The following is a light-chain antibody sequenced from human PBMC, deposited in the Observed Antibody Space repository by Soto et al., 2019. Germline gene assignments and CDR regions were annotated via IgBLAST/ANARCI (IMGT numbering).Light chain of an antibody. CDR2: AAS. CDR3: QQSYSSPQMYT. CDR1: QTISSS. Sequence: DIQMTQSPSSLSASVGDRDTITCRASQTISSSLNWYQQKPGKAPDLLIYAASNLQSGVPSRFSGSGSGSDFSLTISSLQPEDFATHYCQQSYSSPQMYTFGQGTRLEIK. V-gene: IGKV1-39*01. J-gene: IGKJ2*01.